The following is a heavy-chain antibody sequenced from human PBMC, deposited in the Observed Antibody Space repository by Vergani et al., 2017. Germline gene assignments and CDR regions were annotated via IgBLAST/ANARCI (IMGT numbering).Heavy chain of an antibody. J-gene: IGHJ4*02. CDR2: ILYDGSNK. Sequence: QVQLVESGGGVVQPGRSLRLSCAASGFTFSSYGMHWVRQAPGKGLEWVAVILYDGSNKYYADSVKGRFTISRDNSKNTLYLQMNSLRAEDTAVYYCAKGVGKQQLVLSYWGQGTLVTVSS. V-gene: IGHV3-30*18. CDR3: AKGVGKQQLVLSY. CDR1: GFTFSSYG. D-gene: IGHD6-13*01.